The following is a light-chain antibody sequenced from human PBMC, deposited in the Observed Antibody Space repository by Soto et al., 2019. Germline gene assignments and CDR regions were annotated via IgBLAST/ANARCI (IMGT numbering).Light chain of an antibody. V-gene: IGKV3-20*01. J-gene: IGKJ1*01. CDR2: GAS. CDR1: QSVSSSY. Sequence: EIVLTQSPGTLSLSPGERATLSCRASQSVSSSYLAWYQQKPGQAPRLLIYGASSRATGIPDRFSGSGSGTDCTLTISRLEPEDFAVYYCQQYGSSSMTFGQGTKVEIK. CDR3: QQYGSSSMT.